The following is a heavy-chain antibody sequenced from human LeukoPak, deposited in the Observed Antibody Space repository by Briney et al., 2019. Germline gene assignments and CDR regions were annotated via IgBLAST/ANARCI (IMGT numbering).Heavy chain of an antibody. V-gene: IGHV3-23*01. J-gene: IGHJ4*02. CDR1: GFTFSSYS. CDR2: ISGSGGST. CDR3: AKDSPVDH. Sequence: GGSLRLSCAASGFTFSSYSMNWVGKAPGKGLEWVSSISGSGGSTYYADSVKGRFTISRDNSENTLYLQMNSLRVEDTAVYYCAKDSPVDHWGQGTLVTVSS.